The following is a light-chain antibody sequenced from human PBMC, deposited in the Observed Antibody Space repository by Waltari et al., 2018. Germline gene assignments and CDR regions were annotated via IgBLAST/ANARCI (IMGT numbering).Light chain of an antibody. CDR3: SSYAGSNNV. CDR1: SSDVGGYNY. V-gene: IGLV2-8*01. J-gene: IGLJ1*01. CDR2: EVS. Sequence: QSALTQPPTASGSPGQSVTISCTGTSSDVGGYNYVSWYQQHPGKAPKLMIFEVSKRPSGFPVRFSGSKSANTASLTVSGLQAEDEADSYCSSYAGSNNVFGTGTKVTVL.